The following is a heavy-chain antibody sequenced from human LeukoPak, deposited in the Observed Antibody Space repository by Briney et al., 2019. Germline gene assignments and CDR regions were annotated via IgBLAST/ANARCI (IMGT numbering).Heavy chain of an antibody. J-gene: IGHJ4*02. D-gene: IGHD2-2*01. Sequence: AGGSLRLSCAASGFTFSSYAMSWVRQAPGKGLEWVSAISGSGGSTYYADSVKGRFTISRDNSKNTLYLQMNSLRAEDTAVYYCAVRYCSSTSCIDHWGQGTLVTVSS. CDR1: GFTFSSYA. CDR2: ISGSGGST. V-gene: IGHV3-23*01. CDR3: AVRYCSSTSCIDH.